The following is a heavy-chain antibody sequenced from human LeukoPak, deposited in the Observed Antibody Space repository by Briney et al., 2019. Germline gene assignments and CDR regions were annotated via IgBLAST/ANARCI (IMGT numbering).Heavy chain of an antibody. Sequence: SETLSLTCTVSGGSISSYYWSWIRQPAGKGLEWIGRIYTSGSTNYNPSLKSRVTMSVDTSKNQFSLKLSSVTAADTAAYYCARDLIVVVPAAMDNWFDPWGQGTLVTVSS. CDR3: ARDLIVVVPAAMDNWFDP. CDR2: IYTSGST. CDR1: GGSISSYY. J-gene: IGHJ5*02. V-gene: IGHV4-4*07. D-gene: IGHD2-2*01.